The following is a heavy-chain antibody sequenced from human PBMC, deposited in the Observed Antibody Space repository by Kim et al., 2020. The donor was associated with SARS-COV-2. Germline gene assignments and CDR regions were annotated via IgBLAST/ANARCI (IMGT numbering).Heavy chain of an antibody. CDR1: GGSFSGYY. Sequence: SETLSLTCAVYGGSFSGYYWNWIRQPPGKGLEWIGEINHSGSTNYNPSLKSRVTISVDTSKNQFSLKLSSVTAADTAVYYCARGHWGGYYSLHAFDIWGQGTMVTVSS. CDR2: INHSGST. D-gene: IGHD3-22*01. V-gene: IGHV4-34*01. CDR3: ARGHWGGYYSLHAFDI. J-gene: IGHJ3*02.